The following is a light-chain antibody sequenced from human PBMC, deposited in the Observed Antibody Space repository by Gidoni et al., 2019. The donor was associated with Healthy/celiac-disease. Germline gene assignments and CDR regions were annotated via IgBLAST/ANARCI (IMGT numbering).Light chain of an antibody. Sequence: DIQMTQSPSSLSASVGDRVTITCRASQSISSYFNWYQQKPGKAPKLLIYAASSLQSGVPSRFIGSGSVTAFTLPISSLQPQDFATYYCHQRYSTLITFGQGTRLEIK. V-gene: IGKV1-39*01. CDR3: HQRYSTLIT. CDR2: AAS. J-gene: IGKJ5*01. CDR1: QSISSY.